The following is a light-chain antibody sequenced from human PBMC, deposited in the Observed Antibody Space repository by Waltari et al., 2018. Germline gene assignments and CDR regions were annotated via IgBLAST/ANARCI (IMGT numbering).Light chain of an antibody. Sequence: SYMLTQPPSVSVAPGETARLTCGGDTIGTYSVHSYQQKPGKAPMLVIVYDRDRPSGIPERFSGSNSGNTATLTISRVEAGDEAKYYCHVWHPDVDPGVFGPGSDVTV. CDR3: HVWHPDVDPGV. CDR2: YDR. V-gene: IGLV3-21*04. CDR1: TIGTYS. J-gene: IGLJ1*01.